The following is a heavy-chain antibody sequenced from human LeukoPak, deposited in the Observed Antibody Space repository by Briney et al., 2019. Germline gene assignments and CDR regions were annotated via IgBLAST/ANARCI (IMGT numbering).Heavy chain of an antibody. D-gene: IGHD2-2*01. CDR2: IRRGSTKI. J-gene: IGHJ6*02. CDR3: ARDFCTGCNYYFYGMDV. Sequence: GGSLRLSCTASGFALDDYVMDSVRQTPGGGLEWVPAIRRGSTKIAYADSVKGRFTIASDNDKNPLYLQMNSLTTEDTALYYCARDFCTGCNYYFYGMDVWGRGTTVTVSS. CDR1: GFALDDYV. V-gene: IGHV3-9*01.